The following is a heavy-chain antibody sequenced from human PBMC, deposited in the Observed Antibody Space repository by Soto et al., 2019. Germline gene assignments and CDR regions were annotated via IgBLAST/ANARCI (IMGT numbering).Heavy chain of an antibody. J-gene: IGHJ3*01. CDR3: ARGGEPTAGDPDLFDF. Sequence: SETLSLTCTVTGGSISANYWSWFRQPPGEELEWIGYIHFSGSSSYNPSLKSRITISGDTSKNQFSLKVTSVIAADTTVFYCARGGEPTAGDPDLFDFWGQGIMVPVSS. D-gene: IGHD2-21*01. CDR2: IHFSGSS. CDR1: GGSISANY. V-gene: IGHV4-59*01.